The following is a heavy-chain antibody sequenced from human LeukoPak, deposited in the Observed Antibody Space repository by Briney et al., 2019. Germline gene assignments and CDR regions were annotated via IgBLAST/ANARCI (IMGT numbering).Heavy chain of an antibody. D-gene: IGHD3-22*01. V-gene: IGHV1-18*04. CDR1: VYTFTGYY. CDR2: ISAYNGNT. J-gene: IGHJ1*01. Sequence: ASVKVSCKASVYTFTGYYMHWVRQAPGQGLEWMGWISAYNGNTNYAQKLQGRVTMTTDTSTSTAYMELRSLRSDDTAVYYCARSSFDTYYYDSSGYYAEYFQHWGQGTLVTVSS. CDR3: ARSSFDTYYYDSSGYYAEYFQH.